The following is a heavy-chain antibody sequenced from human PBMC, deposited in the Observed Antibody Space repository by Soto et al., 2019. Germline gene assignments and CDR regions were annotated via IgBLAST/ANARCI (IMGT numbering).Heavy chain of an antibody. J-gene: IGHJ4*02. CDR3: GRRIQLWLQVFDY. V-gene: IGHV4-4*02. D-gene: IGHD5-18*01. CDR1: GGSISSSNW. CDR2: IYHSGST. Sequence: PSETLSLTCAVSGGSISSSNWWSWVRQPPGKGLEWIGEIYHSGSTNYNPSLKSRVTISVDKSKNQFSLKLSSVTAADTAVYYCGRRIQLWLQVFDYWGQGTLGPVS.